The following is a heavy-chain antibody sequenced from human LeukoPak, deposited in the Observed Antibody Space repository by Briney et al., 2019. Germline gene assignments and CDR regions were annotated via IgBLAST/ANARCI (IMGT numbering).Heavy chain of an antibody. CDR2: LNPDSGGT. Sequence: ASVKVSCKASGYTFTGYYMHWVRQAPGQGLECMGWLNPDSGGTDYAQKFQGRVTMTRDTSISTAYMELTSLRSDDTAVYYCARADHGARSTSCYTLDYWGQGTLVTVSS. D-gene: IGHD2-2*02. CDR3: ARADHGARSTSCYTLDY. J-gene: IGHJ4*02. V-gene: IGHV1-2*02. CDR1: GYTFTGYY.